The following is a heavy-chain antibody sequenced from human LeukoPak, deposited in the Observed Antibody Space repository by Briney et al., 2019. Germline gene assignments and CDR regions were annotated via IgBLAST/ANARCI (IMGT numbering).Heavy chain of an antibody. CDR1: GFTFSSYG. J-gene: IGHJ4*02. CDR3: ARDMAATVTTPLDY. CDR2: ISGRGGSI. Sequence: GGSLRLSCAASGFTFSSYGMHWVRQAPGKGLEWVSSISGRGGSIYYADSVRGRFTISRDNSKNTLYLQMNSLRAEDTAVYYCARDMAATVTTPLDYWGQGTLVTVSS. D-gene: IGHD4-17*01. V-gene: IGHV3-23*01.